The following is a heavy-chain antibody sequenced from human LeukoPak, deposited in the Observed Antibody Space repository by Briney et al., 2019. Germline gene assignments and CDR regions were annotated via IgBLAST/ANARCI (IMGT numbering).Heavy chain of an antibody. CDR1: GFTFSSYS. Sequence: GGSLRLSCAASGFTFSSYSMNWVRQAPGKGLEWVSSISSSSSYIYYADSVKGRFTISRDNAKNKLFLQMDSLRVEDTAIYYCAKGSRSSRPYYFDYWGQGTLVTVSS. CDR3: AKGSRSSRPYYFDY. V-gene: IGHV3-21*04. CDR2: ISSSSSYI. D-gene: IGHD6-6*01. J-gene: IGHJ4*02.